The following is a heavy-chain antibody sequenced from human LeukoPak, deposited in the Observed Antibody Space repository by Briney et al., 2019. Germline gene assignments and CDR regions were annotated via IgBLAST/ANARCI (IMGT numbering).Heavy chain of an antibody. CDR3: ATDGGPFDD. D-gene: IGHD3-10*01. V-gene: IGHV3-7*01. Sequence: GGSLRLSCAASGFTFSSYAMSWVRQAPGKGLEWVANINQLSSEKYYVDSVKGRFSISRDNAKNSVFLQMNSLRAEDTAVYYCATDGGPFDDWGQGILVTVSS. CDR2: INQLSSEK. CDR1: GFTFSSYA. J-gene: IGHJ4*02.